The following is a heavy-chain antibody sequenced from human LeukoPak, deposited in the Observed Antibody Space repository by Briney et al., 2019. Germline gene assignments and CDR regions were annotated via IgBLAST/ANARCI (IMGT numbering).Heavy chain of an antibody. V-gene: IGHV3-30*02. CDR1: GFTFTSLG. CDR2: VENDGTTK. J-gene: IGHJ5*02. Sequence: GGSLRLSCPASGFTFTSLGMHWVRQAPGKGLEWVAFVENDGTTKYYADSVKGRFSISRDNSKNTLFLQMNSLRPDDTSMYYCVTDLHGINWYVHWGQGTLVTVSS. D-gene: IGHD3-3*02. CDR3: VTDLHGINWYVH.